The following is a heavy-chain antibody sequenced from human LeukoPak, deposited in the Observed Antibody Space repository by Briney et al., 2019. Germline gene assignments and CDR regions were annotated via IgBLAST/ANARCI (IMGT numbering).Heavy chain of an antibody. D-gene: IGHD3-22*01. Sequence: PSETLSLTCIVSGGSISSYYWSWIRQPPGKGLEWIGYIYYSGSTNYKPSLKSRVTISVDTSKNQFSLKLSSVTAADTAVYYCARDEVSDYYYYYGMDVWGQGTTVAVSS. CDR3: ARDEVSDYYYYYGMDV. CDR1: GGSISSYY. V-gene: IGHV4-59*01. CDR2: IYYSGST. J-gene: IGHJ6*02.